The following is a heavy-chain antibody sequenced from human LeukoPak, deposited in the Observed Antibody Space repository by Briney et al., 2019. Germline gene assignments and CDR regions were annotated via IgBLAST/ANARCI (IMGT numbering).Heavy chain of an antibody. Sequence: SETLSLTCAVYGGSFSGYYWSWIRQPPGKGLEWIGEINHSGSTNYNPSLKSRVTISVDTSKNQFSLKLSSVTAADTAVYYCARANIVATSKHEWFDPWGQGTLVTVSS. CDR1: GGSFSGYY. CDR2: INHSGST. D-gene: IGHD5-12*01. J-gene: IGHJ5*02. V-gene: IGHV4-34*01. CDR3: ARANIVATSKHEWFDP.